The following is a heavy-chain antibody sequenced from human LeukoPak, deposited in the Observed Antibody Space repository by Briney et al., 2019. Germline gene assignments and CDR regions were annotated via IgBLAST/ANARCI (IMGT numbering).Heavy chain of an antibody. CDR3: ARDDALGDNALDI. Sequence: GGSLRLSCAASGFTFSSYGMHWVRQAPGKGLEWVAVILNDGSQEKYADSVKGRSTISRDNSKNTLFLQMNSLRAEDTAMYYCARDDALGDNALDIWGQGTMVTVSS. CDR1: GFTFSSYG. D-gene: IGHD3-16*01. V-gene: IGHV3-33*01. CDR2: ILNDGSQE. J-gene: IGHJ3*02.